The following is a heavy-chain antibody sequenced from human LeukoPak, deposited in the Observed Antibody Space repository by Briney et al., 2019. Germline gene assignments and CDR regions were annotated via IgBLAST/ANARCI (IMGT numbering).Heavy chain of an antibody. D-gene: IGHD6-13*01. CDR1: GGSISSYY. V-gene: IGHV4-59*01. J-gene: IGHJ4*02. CDR3: ARFGSSWYLSY. Sequence: ASETLSLTCTVSGGSISSYYWSWIRQPPGKGLEWIGYIYYSGSTNYNPSLKSRVTISVDTSKNQFSLKLSSVTAADTAVYYCARFGSSWYLSYWGQGTLVTVSS. CDR2: IYYSGST.